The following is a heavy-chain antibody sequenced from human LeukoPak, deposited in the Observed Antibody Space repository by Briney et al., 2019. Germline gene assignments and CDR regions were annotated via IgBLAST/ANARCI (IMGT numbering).Heavy chain of an antibody. CDR3: ARHSSSDSLDY. D-gene: IGHD6-6*01. V-gene: IGHV4-39*07. J-gene: IGHJ4*02. CDR2: IYYSGST. Sequence: PSETLSLTCTISGGSISSSSYYWGWIRQPPGKGLEWIGSIYYSGSTYYNPSLKSRVTISVDTSKNQFSLKLSSVTAADTAVYYCARHSSSDSLDYWGQGTLVTVSS. CDR1: GGSISSSSYY.